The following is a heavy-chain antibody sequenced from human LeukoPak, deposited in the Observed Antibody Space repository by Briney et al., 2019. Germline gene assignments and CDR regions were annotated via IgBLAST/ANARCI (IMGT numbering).Heavy chain of an antibody. CDR1: GGSISSYY. CDR2: IYYSGST. Sequence: PSETLSLTCTVSGGSISSYYWSWIRQPPGKGLEWIGYIYYSGSTNYNPSLKSRVTISVDTSKNQFSLKLSSVTAADTAVYYCATYTSSGWVGDAFDIWGQGTMVTVSS. V-gene: IGHV4-59*01. D-gene: IGHD6-19*01. J-gene: IGHJ3*02. CDR3: ATYTSSGWVGDAFDI.